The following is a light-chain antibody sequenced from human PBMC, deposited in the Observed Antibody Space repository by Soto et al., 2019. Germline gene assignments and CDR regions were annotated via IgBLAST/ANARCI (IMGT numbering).Light chain of an antibody. J-gene: IGKJ1*01. CDR1: ESIGRS. CDR2: DAS. Sequence: IVLTQAPGTLSLSPGERATLCCRASESIGRSLAWYQQRPGQAPRLLIYDASNRATGIPARFSGSGSGTDFTLTISRLEPEDFAVYYCLQRSDWRTFGRGTKVDIK. CDR3: LQRSDWRT. V-gene: IGKV3-11*01.